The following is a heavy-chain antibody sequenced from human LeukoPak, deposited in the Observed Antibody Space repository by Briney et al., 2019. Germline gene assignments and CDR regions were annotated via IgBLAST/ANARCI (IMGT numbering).Heavy chain of an antibody. D-gene: IGHD1-26*01. CDR1: GFTFSSYS. CDR2: ISSSSSTI. V-gene: IGHV3-48*01. J-gene: IGHJ4*02. Sequence: GGSLRLSCAASGFTFSSYSMNWVRQAPGKGLEWVSYISSSSSTIYYADSVKGRFTISRDNAKNSLYLQMNSLRAEDTAVYYCARDSDGGSYPPPYYFDYWGQGTLVTVSS. CDR3: ARDSDGGSYPPPYYFDY.